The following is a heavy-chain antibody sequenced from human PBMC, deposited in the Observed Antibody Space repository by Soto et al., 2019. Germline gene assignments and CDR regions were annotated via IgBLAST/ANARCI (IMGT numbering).Heavy chain of an antibody. V-gene: IGHV3-30*18. CDR2: ISYDGSNG. CDR1: GFTFSSYA. D-gene: IGHD1-1*01. J-gene: IGHJ4*01. CDR3: AKTQATGTTYYFDS. Sequence: LRLSCAASGFTFSSYAMHWVRQAPGKGLEWVATISYDGSNGYYGDSVKGRFTISRDNAKSTLYVQMNSLRAEDTAVYYCAKTQATGTTYYFDSWGHGSLVTVSS.